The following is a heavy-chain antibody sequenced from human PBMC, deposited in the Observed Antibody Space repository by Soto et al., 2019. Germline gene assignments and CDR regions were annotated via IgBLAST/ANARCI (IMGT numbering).Heavy chain of an antibody. CDR2: ISYDGSNQ. J-gene: IGHJ4*02. CDR1: GFTFSSYA. Sequence: QVQLVESGGGVVQPGRSLRLSCAASGFTFSSYAMHWVRQAPGKGLEWVAVISYDGSNQYYADSVKGRFTISRDNSKNTLYLQMNSLRAEDTAVYYCARAWSRWDYWGQGTLVTVSS. CDR3: ARAWSRWDY. V-gene: IGHV3-30-3*01. D-gene: IGHD2-15*01.